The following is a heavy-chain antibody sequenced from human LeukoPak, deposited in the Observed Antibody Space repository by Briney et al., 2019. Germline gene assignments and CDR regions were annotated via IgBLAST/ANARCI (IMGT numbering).Heavy chain of an antibody. J-gene: IGHJ6*02. CDR1: GDSFSSNSAA. Sequence: SQTLSLTCAISGDSFSSNSAAWNWIRQSPSRGLEWLGRTYYRSKWYNDYAVSMKGRITINPDTSKNQVSLQLNSVTPEDTAVYYCKADLPLMDVWGQGTTVTVSS. CDR3: KADLPLMDV. CDR2: TYYRSKWYN. V-gene: IGHV6-1*01.